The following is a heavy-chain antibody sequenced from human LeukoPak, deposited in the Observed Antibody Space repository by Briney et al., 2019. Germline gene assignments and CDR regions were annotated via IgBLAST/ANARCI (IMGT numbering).Heavy chain of an antibody. CDR3: VRVRVGGSYGHFDY. V-gene: IGHV1-3*01. CDR1: GYTFISYA. J-gene: IGHJ4*02. Sequence: ASVKVSCTASGYTFISYAMHWVRQAPGQRLEWVGWINAGNGDTKYSQKFQGRVSITRDTSASTAYMELSSLRSEDTAVYYCVRVRVGGSYGHFDYWGQGTLVTVSS. D-gene: IGHD1-26*01. CDR2: INAGNGDT.